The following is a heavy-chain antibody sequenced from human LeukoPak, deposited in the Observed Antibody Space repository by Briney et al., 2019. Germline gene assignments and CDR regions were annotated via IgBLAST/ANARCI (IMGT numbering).Heavy chain of an antibody. V-gene: IGHV4-34*01. CDR3: ASTYFDTSGFSPFDN. J-gene: IGHJ4*02. Sequence: SETLSLTCAVYGGSFSGHYWNWIRQPPGKGLDWVGEINDSGSTNYNPSLRSRVTISVDTSKNQCSLKLTSVTAADTAVYYCASTYFDTSGFSPFDNWGQGILVTVSS. CDR2: INDSGST. D-gene: IGHD3-22*01. CDR1: GGSFSGHY.